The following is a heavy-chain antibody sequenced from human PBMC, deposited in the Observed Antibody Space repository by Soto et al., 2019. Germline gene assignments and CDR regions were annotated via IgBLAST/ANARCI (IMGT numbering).Heavy chain of an antibody. J-gene: IGHJ4*02. CDR2: ISGSGST. V-gene: IGHV4-59*01. CDR3: ARWGSAIKTYDS. Sequence: PSETLSLTCNVSGGSINSYYWNWIRQPPGKGLEWIGYISGSGSTKYSPSLQSRVTMSVDTPRNQVSLRLSSVTAADTAVYYCARWGSAIKTYDSWGQGTLVTVSS. CDR1: GGSINSYY. D-gene: IGHD3-10*01.